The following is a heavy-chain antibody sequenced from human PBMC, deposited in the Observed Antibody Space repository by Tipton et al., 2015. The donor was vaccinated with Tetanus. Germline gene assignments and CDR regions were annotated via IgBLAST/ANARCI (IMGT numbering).Heavy chain of an antibody. CDR3: ATRVWWLRGVYDY. CDR1: GGSFSGYY. CDR2: INHSGST. J-gene: IGHJ4*02. V-gene: IGHV4-34*01. Sequence: TLSLTCAVYGGSFSGYYWSWIRQPPGKGLEWIGEINHSGSTNYNPSLKSRVTISVDTSKNQFSLKLSSVTAADTAVYYCATRVWWLRGVYDYWGQGTLVTVSS. D-gene: IGHD5-12*01.